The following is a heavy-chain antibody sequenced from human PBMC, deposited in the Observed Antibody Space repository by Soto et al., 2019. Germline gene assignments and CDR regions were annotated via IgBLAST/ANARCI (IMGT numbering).Heavy chain of an antibody. CDR3: ARYNSGHSDY. Sequence: QVYLVQSGGXVVQPGRSLRLSCAASGFTFRNYGMHWVRQAPGRGLEWVAVIWFDGSEIYYADSVKGRFTISRDNSNSALFLQMDYLRAEDTAMYYCARYNSGHSDYWGQGTPVTVSS. D-gene: IGHD1-26*01. CDR2: IWFDGSEI. J-gene: IGHJ4*02. CDR1: GFTFRNYG. V-gene: IGHV3-33*01.